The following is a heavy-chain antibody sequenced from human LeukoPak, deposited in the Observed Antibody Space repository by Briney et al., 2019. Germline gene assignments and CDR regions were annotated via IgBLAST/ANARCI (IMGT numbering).Heavy chain of an antibody. D-gene: IGHD4-17*01. CDR1: GFTFTSSA. CDR2: IVVGSGNT. CDR3: AADPYDYGDYVLGY. J-gene: IGHJ4*02. V-gene: IGHV1-58*01. Sequence: TSLKVSSKASGFTFTSSAVQWVRQARGQRLGWIGWIVVGSGNTNYAQKFQERVTITRDMSTSTAYMELSSLRSEDTAVYYCAADPYDYGDYVLGYWGQGTLVTVSS.